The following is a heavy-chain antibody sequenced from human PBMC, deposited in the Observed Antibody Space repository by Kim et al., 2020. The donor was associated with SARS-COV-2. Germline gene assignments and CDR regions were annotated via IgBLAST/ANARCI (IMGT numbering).Heavy chain of an antibody. CDR2: ISGSGTIT. V-gene: IGHV3-48*04. D-gene: IGHD1-26*01. Sequence: GGSLRLSCATSGFTFSIYSMNWVRQSPGKGLEWVSHISGSGTITKHADSVRGRFTISRDNAKNSLFLQVNGLRADDTAVYYCARYSFLACDVWGQGTLVTVSS. CDR1: GFTFSIYS. J-gene: IGHJ3*01. CDR3: ARYSFLACDV.